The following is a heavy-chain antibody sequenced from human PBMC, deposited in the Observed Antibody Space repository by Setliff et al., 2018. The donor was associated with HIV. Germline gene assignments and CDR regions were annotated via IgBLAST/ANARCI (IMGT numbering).Heavy chain of an antibody. D-gene: IGHD5-12*01. Sequence: NPSETLSLTCVVSGYSVNSDYQWGWIRQSPGGGLQWIGHIYHSGSSYYNPFLRGRITMSIDTSTDQFSLKLSSLTAADTAVYYCVRVWLHKDADIPRFDPWGQGILVTVSS. J-gene: IGHJ5*02. CDR3: VRVWLHKDADIPRFDP. CDR2: IYHSGSS. CDR1: GYSVNSDYQ. V-gene: IGHV4-38-2*01.